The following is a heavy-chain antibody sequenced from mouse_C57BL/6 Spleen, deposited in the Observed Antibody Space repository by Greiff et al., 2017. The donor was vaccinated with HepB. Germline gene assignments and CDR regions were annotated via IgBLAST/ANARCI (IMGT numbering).Heavy chain of an antibody. CDR3: AMCAYALYY. CDR1: GYSITSGYD. V-gene: IGHV3-1*01. Sequence: EVQLQQSGPGMVKPSQSLSLTCTVTGYSITSGYDWYWNRHAPGNKLECMGYISYSGSTNYNPPLKSRIPITHDKSKNHFFLKLKSVTTDDTATYSCAMCAYALYYWGQGPSVTVSS. CDR2: ISYSGST. J-gene: IGHJ4*01.